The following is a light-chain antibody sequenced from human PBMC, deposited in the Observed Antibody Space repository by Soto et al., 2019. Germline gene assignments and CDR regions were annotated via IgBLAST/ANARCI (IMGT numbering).Light chain of an antibody. J-gene: IGKJ1*01. CDR2: GAS. CDR3: QQYVGLPPR. CDR1: QSVSSSH. Sequence: DIVLRQSPDTLSLSTGETATLSCGARQSVSSSHIAWYQQKPGQSPRLLIDGASSRASGIPDRFSGSGSGTDFTLTISRLEPEDFAVYYCQQYVGLPPRFGQGTKVDIK. V-gene: IGKV3-20*01.